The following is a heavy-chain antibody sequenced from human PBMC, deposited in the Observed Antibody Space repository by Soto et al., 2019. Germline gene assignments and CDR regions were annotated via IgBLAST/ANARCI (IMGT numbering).Heavy chain of an antibody. D-gene: IGHD6-19*01. V-gene: IGHV1-3*05. CDR1: GYTFTGYA. CDR2: INAGNGNT. CDR3: ARAVAVPADFDY. Sequence: QVQLVQSGAEEKKPGASVKVSCKASGYTFTGYAMHWVRQAPGQRLELMGWINAGNGNTKYSQKFQGRVTITSDTSASTAYMELSSLRSEDTAVYYCARAVAVPADFDYWGQGTLVTVSS. J-gene: IGHJ4*02.